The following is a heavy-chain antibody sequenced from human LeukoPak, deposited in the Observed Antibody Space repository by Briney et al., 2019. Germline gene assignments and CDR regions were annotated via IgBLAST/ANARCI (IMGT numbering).Heavy chain of an antibody. V-gene: IGHV3-21*01. CDR3: ARLADYGNYGPREYLDF. D-gene: IGHD4-11*01. Sequence: GGSLRLSCAASGFTFSNYGMNWVRQAPGKGLEWVSSISRSSSSIFYAESLKGRFTISRDNAQTSLYLQMNSLKAEDTAVYYCARLADYGNYGPREYLDFWGQGTLVTVSS. CDR1: GFTFSNYG. J-gene: IGHJ4*02. CDR2: ISRSSSSI.